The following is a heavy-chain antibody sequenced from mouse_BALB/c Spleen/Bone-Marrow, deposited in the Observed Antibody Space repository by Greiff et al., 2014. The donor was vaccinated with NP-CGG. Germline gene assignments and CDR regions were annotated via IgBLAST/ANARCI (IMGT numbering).Heavy chain of an antibody. CDR3: ARDVPLYDVGYFDY. CDR2: ISSGSSTI. J-gene: IGHJ2*01. V-gene: IGHV5-17*02. CDR1: GFTFSSFG. D-gene: IGHD2-14*01. Sequence: VQLKESGGGLVQPGGSRKLSCAASGFTFSSFGMHWVRQAPEKGLEWVAYISSGSSTIYHADTVKGRFTISRDNPKNTLFLQMTSLRSEDTAMYYCARDVPLYDVGYFDYWGQGTTLTVSS.